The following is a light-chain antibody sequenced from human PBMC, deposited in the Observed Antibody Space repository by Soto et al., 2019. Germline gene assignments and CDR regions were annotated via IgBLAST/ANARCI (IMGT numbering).Light chain of an antibody. CDR2: AAS. CDR1: ETISSW. Sequence: IQMTQSPSTLSGSVGDRVTITCRGSETISSWWAWYQQKPGKAPKLLIFAASSLQSGVPSRFSGSRSGPDFTLTISSLQPEDFATYYCQQSYSSPPTFGQGTKGDI. V-gene: IGKV1-39*01. CDR3: QQSYSSPPT. J-gene: IGKJ1*01.